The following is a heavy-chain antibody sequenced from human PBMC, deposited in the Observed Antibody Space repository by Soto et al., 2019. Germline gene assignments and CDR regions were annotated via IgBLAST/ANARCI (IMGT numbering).Heavy chain of an antibody. CDR2: IYYSGST. CDR3: ARGPDVVVAPTAEGYYFDH. J-gene: IGHJ4*02. CDR1: GGSISSGGYY. D-gene: IGHD1-1*01. Sequence: SETLSLTCTVSGGSISSGGYYWSWIRQHPGKGLEWIGYIYYSGSTYYNPSLKSRVTISLDTSENHFSLRLDSVTAADTAVYYCARGPDVVVAPTAEGYYFDHWGQGALVTVSS. V-gene: IGHV4-31*03.